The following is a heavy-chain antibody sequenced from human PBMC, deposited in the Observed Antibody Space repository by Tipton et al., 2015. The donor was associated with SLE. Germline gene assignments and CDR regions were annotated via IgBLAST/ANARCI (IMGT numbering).Heavy chain of an antibody. V-gene: IGHV3-30-3*02. CDR2: ISYDGSNK. J-gene: IGHJ4*02. Sequence: SLRLSCAASGFTFSSYAMHWVRQAPGKGLEWVAVISYDGSNKYYADSVKGRFTISRDNSNNTLYLQMHSLRAEDTAVYYCAKTLITPFDYWGQGTLVTVSS. D-gene: IGHD3-16*01. CDR1: GFTFSSYA. CDR3: AKTLITPFDY.